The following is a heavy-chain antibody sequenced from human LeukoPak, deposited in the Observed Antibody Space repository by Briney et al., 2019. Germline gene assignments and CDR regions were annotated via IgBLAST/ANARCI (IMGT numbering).Heavy chain of an antibody. J-gene: IGHJ4*02. CDR1: GGSFSGYY. V-gene: IGHV4-34*01. Sequence: TPSETLSLTCAVYGGSFSGYYWSWTRQPPGKGLEWIGEINHSGSTNYNPSLKSRVTMSVDTSKNQFSLKLSSVTAADTAVYYCARGYISSSWHPYFDYWGQGTLVTVSS. D-gene: IGHD6-13*01. CDR3: ARGYISSSWHPYFDY. CDR2: INHSGST.